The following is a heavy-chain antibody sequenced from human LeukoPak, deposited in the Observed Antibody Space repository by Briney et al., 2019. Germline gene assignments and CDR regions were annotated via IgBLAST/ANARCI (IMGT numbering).Heavy chain of an antibody. J-gene: IGHJ4*02. CDR1: GYTFTSYY. D-gene: IGHD6-19*01. Sequence: GASVKVSCKASGYTFTSYYMHWVRQAPGQGPEWMGVINPDGGSKSYAQKFQGRVTMTRDTSTSTVYMELRTLRSEDTAVYYCARAVADFDYWGQGTLVTVSS. CDR3: ARAVADFDY. CDR2: INPDGGSK. V-gene: IGHV1-46*01.